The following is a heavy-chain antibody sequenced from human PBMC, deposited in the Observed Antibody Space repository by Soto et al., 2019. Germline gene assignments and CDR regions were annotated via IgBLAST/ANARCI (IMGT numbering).Heavy chain of an antibody. CDR2: IYYSGST. CDR1: GDSISSYH. Sequence: SETLSLTCTVSGDSISSYHWSWIRQPPGKGLEWIGYIYYSGSTSYNPSLKSRVTISVDTSKNQFSLKLSSVTAADTAVYYCAHMYCGGDCNFPHFDYWGQGTLVTVSS. D-gene: IGHD2-21*02. J-gene: IGHJ4*02. CDR3: AHMYCGGDCNFPHFDY. V-gene: IGHV4-59*08.